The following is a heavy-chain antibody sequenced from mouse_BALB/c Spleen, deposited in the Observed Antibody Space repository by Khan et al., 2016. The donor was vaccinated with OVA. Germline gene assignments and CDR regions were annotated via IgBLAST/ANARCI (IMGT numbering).Heavy chain of an antibody. V-gene: IGHV1-5*01. CDR1: GYTFTSYW. D-gene: IGHD4-1*01. CDR2: IYPGNTDT. J-gene: IGHJ3*01. CDR3: TRRNWDVAWFAY. Sequence: VQLQQSGTVLARPGASVKMSCKASGYTFTSYWMHWVKQRPGQGLEWIGAIYPGNTDTNYKQKFKGKAKLTAVTSTSTAYMELSSLTNEDSAVYYCTRRNWDVAWFAYWGQGTLVTVSA.